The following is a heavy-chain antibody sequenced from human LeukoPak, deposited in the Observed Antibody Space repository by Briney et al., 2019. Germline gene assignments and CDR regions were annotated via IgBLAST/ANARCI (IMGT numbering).Heavy chain of an antibody. CDR2: ISGVGGST. Sequence: PGGSLRLSCAVSGFTFSSYAMSWVPQPPGMGLKWASAISGVGGSTYYADSVKGRLTISRDNSKNTLYLQMNSLRAEDTAVYYCAKDREVCITGTTCYYYMDVWGRGTTVTVSS. CDR3: AKDREVCITGTTCYYYMDV. CDR1: GFTFSSYA. V-gene: IGHV3-23*01. D-gene: IGHD1-7*01. J-gene: IGHJ6*03.